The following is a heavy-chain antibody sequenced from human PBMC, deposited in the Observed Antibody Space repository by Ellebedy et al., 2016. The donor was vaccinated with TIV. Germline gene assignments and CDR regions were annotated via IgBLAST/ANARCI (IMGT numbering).Heavy chain of an antibody. Sequence: SETLSLXXSVQGGSFLGYYWSWIRQSPGKGLEWIGDINPSGNINYTTSLKSRLIMSIDTSKRQISLNLSSATAADTAVYYCARGRRFSASFHPMMSTFEVWGQGTTVIVSS. CDR2: INPSGNI. CDR1: GGSFLGYY. J-gene: IGHJ3*01. D-gene: IGHD3-10*01. V-gene: IGHV4-34*01. CDR3: ARGRRFSASFHPMMSTFEV.